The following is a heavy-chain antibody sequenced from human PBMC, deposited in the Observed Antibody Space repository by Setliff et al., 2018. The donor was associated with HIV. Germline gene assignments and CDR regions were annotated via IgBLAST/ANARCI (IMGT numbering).Heavy chain of an antibody. J-gene: IGHJ3*02. CDR3: ARDIISRVGAFDI. V-gene: IGHV4-34*01. CDR2: IDHRGRP. D-gene: IGHD3-3*02. CDR1: GGSFSDYY. Sequence: SETLSLTCAVYGGSFSDYYWSWIRQPPGKGLEWIGEIDHRGRPKYNPSLKSRVTMSVDTSKNQFSLKLSSVTAADTAVYYCARDIISRVGAFDIWGQGTMVTVSS.